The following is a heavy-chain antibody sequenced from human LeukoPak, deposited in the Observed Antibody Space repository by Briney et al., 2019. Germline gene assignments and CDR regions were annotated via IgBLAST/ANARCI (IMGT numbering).Heavy chain of an antibody. CDR2: INSDGSSI. Sequence: PGGSLRLSCAASGFTFSSHWMHWVRQAPGKGLVWVSRINSDGSSISYADSVKGRFTISRDNAENSLYLQMNSLRVEDTAFYYCARDLAYSRLDYWGQGMLVTVSS. J-gene: IGHJ4*02. CDR1: GFTFSSHW. V-gene: IGHV3-74*01. D-gene: IGHD5-18*01. CDR3: ARDLAYSRLDY.